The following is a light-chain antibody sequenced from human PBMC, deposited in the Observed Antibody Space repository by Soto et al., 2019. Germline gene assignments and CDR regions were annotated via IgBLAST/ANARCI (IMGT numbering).Light chain of an antibody. V-gene: IGKV1-33*01. CDR2: DAS. CDR1: QDISNY. CDR3: QQYANLPFS. Sequence: DIQMSQSPSSLSASVGDRVTITCQANQDISNYLNWYQHKPGKPPKLLIYDASNLETGVPSRFSGSKSGTAFTFTITSLQPEDIATYYCQQYANLPFSFGGGTKEDIK. J-gene: IGKJ4*01.